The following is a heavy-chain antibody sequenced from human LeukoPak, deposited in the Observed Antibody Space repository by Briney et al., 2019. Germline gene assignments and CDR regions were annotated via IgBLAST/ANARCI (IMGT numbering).Heavy chain of an antibody. V-gene: IGHV7-4-1*02. CDR2: INTNTGNP. CDR1: GYTFTSYA. Sequence: AASVKVSCKASGYTFTSYAMNWVRQAPGQGLEWMGWINTNTGNPTYAQGFTGRFVFSLDTSVSTAYLQISSLKAEDTAVYYCARLSWAAAGNWFDPWGQGTLVTVSS. J-gene: IGHJ5*02. D-gene: IGHD6-13*01. CDR3: ARLSWAAAGNWFDP.